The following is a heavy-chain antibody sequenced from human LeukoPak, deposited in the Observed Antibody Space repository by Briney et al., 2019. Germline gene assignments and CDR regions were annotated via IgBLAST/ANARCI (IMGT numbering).Heavy chain of an antibody. V-gene: IGHV4-59*01. J-gene: IGHJ4*02. CDR2: IYYSGST. CDR1: GGSISSYY. Sequence: SETLSLTCTVSGGSISSYYWSWIRQPPGKGLEWIGYIYYSGSTNYNPSLKSRVTISVDTSKNQFSLKLSSVTAADTAVYYCARSGVRYSSSWYSVYWGQGTLVTVSS. CDR3: ARSGVRYSSSWYSVY. D-gene: IGHD6-13*01.